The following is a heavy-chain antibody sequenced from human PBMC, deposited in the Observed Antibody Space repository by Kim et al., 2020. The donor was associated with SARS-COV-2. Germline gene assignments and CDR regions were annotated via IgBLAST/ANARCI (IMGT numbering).Heavy chain of an antibody. Sequence: SETLSLTCTVSGGSISSSSYYWGWIRQPPGKGLEWIGSIYYSGSTYYNPSLKSRVTISVDTSKNQFSLKLSSVTAADTAVYYCASPSGYCSGGSCYPYYYYYGMDVWGQGTTVTVSS. D-gene: IGHD2-15*01. CDR3: ASPSGYCSGGSCYPYYYYYGMDV. J-gene: IGHJ6*02. V-gene: IGHV4-39*01. CDR2: IYYSGST. CDR1: GGSISSSSYY.